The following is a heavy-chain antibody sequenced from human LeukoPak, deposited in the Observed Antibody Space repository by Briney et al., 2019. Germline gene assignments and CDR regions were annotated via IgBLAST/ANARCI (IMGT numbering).Heavy chain of an antibody. D-gene: IGHD3-22*01. CDR1: GVSISSSNW. CDR2: VYHSGST. J-gene: IGHJ5*02. V-gene: IGHV4-4*02. CDR3: TRDRNSDYYRNWFDP. Sequence: SGTLSLTCAVSGVSISSSNWWSWVRQPPGKGLEWIGEVYHSGSTNYNSSLESRVTILVDKSKNQFSLKLTSVTAADTAVYYCTRDRNSDYYRNWFDPWGQGTLVTVSS.